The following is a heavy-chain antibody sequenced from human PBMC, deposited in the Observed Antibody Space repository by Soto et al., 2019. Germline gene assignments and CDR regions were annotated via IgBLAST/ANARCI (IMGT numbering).Heavy chain of an antibody. CDR2: IIPIFGTA. CDR1: GGTFSSYA. CDR3: ARDPYYYGSGSFYGMDV. V-gene: IGHV1-69*01. J-gene: IGHJ6*02. Sequence: QVQLVQSGAEVKKPGSSVKVSCKASGGTFSSYAISWVRQAPGQGLEWMGGIIPIFGTANYAQKFQGRVTITAEESTSTAYMELSSLRSEDTAVYYCARDPYYYGSGSFYGMDVWGQGTTVTVSS. D-gene: IGHD3-10*01.